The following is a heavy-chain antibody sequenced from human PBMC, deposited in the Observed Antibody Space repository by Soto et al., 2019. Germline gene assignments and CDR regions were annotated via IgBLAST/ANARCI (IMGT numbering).Heavy chain of an antibody. J-gene: IGHJ4*02. V-gene: IGHV3-23*01. D-gene: IGHD4-17*01. CDR3: AKDFSRNTVTTNFDY. CDR2: ISGSGGST. CDR1: GFTFSSYA. Sequence: LRLSCAASGFTFSSYAMSWVRQAPGKGLEWVSAISGSGGSTYYADSVKGRFTISRDNSKNTLYLQMNSLRAEDTAVYYCAKDFSRNTVTTNFDYWGQGTLVTVSS.